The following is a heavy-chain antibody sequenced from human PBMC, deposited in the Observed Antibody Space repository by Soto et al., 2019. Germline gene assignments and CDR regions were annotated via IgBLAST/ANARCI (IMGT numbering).Heavy chain of an antibody. V-gene: IGHV4-31*03. Sequence: SETLSLTCTVPGGSISSGDYYWSWIRQHPGKGLEWIGHIYNSGSTYYNPSLKSRVTISVDTSKNQFSLKLSSVTAADTAVYYCASSSGARYYDYWGQGTLVTVSS. CDR1: GGSISSGDYY. CDR2: IYNSGST. CDR3: ASSSGARYYDY. D-gene: IGHD2-15*01. J-gene: IGHJ4*02.